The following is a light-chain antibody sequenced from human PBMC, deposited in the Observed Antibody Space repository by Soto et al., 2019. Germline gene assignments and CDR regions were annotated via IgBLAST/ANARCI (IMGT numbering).Light chain of an antibody. J-gene: IGLJ1*01. Sequence: SYELTQPPSVSVAPGQTARITCGGDNLGSKTVHWYQQKPGQAPVLVVYDDSDRPSGIPERFSGSNSGNTATLTISRVAAGDEADYYCQVWDTDSDHHVFGNGTKVTGL. CDR3: QVWDTDSDHHV. V-gene: IGLV3-21*02. CDR2: DDS. CDR1: NLGSKT.